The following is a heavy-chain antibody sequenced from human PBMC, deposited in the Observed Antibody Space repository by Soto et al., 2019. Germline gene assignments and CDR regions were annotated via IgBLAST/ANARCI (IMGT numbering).Heavy chain of an antibody. CDR3: ASTDARGYSYGSRDY. Sequence: PSETLSLTCTVSVGSISSGDYYWTWILQPPGKGLEWIGCIYNSGSTYYNPSLKSRVTISVDTSKNQFSLKLSSVTAADTAVYYCASTDARGYSYGSRDYWGQGTLVTVSS. J-gene: IGHJ4*02. V-gene: IGHV4-30-4*01. CDR1: VGSISSGDYY. D-gene: IGHD5-18*01. CDR2: IYNSGST.